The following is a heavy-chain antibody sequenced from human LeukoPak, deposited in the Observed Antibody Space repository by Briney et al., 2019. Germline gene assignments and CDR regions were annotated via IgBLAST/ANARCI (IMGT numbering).Heavy chain of an antibody. CDR1: GYTFTSYY. CDR3: ATDLIMITFGVRGFDI. Sequence: ASVKVSCKASGYTFTSYYMHWVRQAPGQGLEWMGIINPSGGSTSYAQKFQGRVTMTRDTSMSTVYMELSSLRSEDTAVYYCATDLIMITFGVRGFDIWGQGTMVTVSS. J-gene: IGHJ3*02. CDR2: INPSGGST. V-gene: IGHV1-46*01. D-gene: IGHD3-16*01.